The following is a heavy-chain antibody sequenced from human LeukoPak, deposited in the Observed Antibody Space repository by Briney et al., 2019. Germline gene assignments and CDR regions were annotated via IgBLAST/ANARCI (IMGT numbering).Heavy chain of an antibody. V-gene: IGHV1-24*01. CDR3: ATIIVVADGFDY. J-gene: IGHJ4*02. D-gene: IGHD6-19*01. CDR2: FDPEDGET. Sequence: ASVKVSCKASGGTFSSYAISWVRQAPGKGLEWMGGFDPEDGETIYAQKFQGRVTMTEDTSTDTPYMELSSLRSEDTAVYYCATIIVVADGFDYWGQGTLVTVSS. CDR1: GGTFSSYA.